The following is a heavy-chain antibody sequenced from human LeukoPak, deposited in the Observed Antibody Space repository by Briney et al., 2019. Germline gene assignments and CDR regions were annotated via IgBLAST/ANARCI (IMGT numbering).Heavy chain of an antibody. D-gene: IGHD3-10*01. J-gene: IGHJ6*04. CDR1: GYTFTSYG. CDR2: ISAYNGNT. Sequence: ASVKVSCKAAGYTFTSYGSCWWRQAPEQPGEWMGWISAYNGNTNYAQKLQGRVTMTTDTSTSTAYMELRSLRSDDTAVYYCAREQGYYYGSGSYLTSNFDYYGMDVWGKGTTVTVSS. CDR3: AREQGYYYGSGSYLTSNFDYYGMDV. V-gene: IGHV1-18*04.